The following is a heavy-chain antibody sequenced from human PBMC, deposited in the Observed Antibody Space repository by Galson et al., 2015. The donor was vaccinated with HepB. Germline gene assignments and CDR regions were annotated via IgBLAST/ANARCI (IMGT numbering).Heavy chain of an antibody. V-gene: IGHV6-1*01. CDR2: TYYRSKRSN. J-gene: IGHJ3*02. CDR1: GDRVPSNSAA. Sequence: AISGDRVPSNSAAWNWIRQSPSRGLEWLGRTYYRSKRSNDSAVSVKSRIIIKPDTSKNQFYLQLNSVNTEDTAVYYCARKSSIAEAFEIWGQGTMVTVSS. D-gene: IGHD6-6*01. CDR3: ARKSSIAEAFEI.